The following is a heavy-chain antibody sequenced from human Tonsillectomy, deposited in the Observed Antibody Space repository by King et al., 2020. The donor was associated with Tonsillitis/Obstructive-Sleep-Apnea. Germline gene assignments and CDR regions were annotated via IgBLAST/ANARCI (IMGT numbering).Heavy chain of an antibody. J-gene: IGHJ4*02. Sequence: VQLVESGGGVVQPGRSLRLSCAASGFTFSTYAMHWVRLAPGKGLEWVAVISYDGSHEYYADSVRGRFTISRDNSKNTLYLQMNSLRGEDTAVYYCARDHQSYSESYSFDYWGQGTLVTVSS. CDR1: GFTFSTYA. D-gene: IGHD1-26*01. V-gene: IGHV3-30*04. CDR2: ISYDGSHE. CDR3: ARDHQSYSESYSFDY.